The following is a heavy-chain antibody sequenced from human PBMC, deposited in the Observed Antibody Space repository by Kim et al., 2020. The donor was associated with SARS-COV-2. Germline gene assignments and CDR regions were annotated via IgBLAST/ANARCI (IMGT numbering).Heavy chain of an antibody. V-gene: IGHV3-23*01. Sequence: ADSGKDRFTISGDNSKNTLYLQMNGLRAEDTAVYYCAKRGIGSGWYFDYWGQGTPVTVSS. D-gene: IGHD6-19*01. CDR3: AKRGIGSGWYFDY. J-gene: IGHJ4*02.